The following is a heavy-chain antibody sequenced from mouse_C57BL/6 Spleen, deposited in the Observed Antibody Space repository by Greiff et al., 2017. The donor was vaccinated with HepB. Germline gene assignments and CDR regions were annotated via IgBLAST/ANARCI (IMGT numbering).Heavy chain of an antibody. CDR2: IDPSDSYT. Sequence: VQLQQPGAELVMPGASVKLSCKASGYTFTSYWMHWVKQRPGQGLEWIGEIDPSDSYTNYNQKFKGKSTLTVDKSSSTAYMQLSSLTSEDSAVYYCARLTAYYAMDYWGQGTSVTVSS. V-gene: IGHV1-69*01. CDR3: ARLTAYYAMDY. J-gene: IGHJ4*01. CDR1: GYTFTSYW.